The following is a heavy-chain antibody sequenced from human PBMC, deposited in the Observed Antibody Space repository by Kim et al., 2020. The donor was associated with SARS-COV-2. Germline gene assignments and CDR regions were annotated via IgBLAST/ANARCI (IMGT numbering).Heavy chain of an antibody. Sequence: GGSLRLSCAASGFTFSDHYMDWVRQAPGKGLEWVGRTRNKANSYTTEYAASVKGRFTISRDDSKNSLYLQMNSLKTEDTAVYYCARGQRYSRYYYCGMDVWGQGTTVTVSS. CDR1: GFTFSDHY. CDR3: ARGQRYSRYYYCGMDV. D-gene: IGHD5-18*01. V-gene: IGHV3-72*01. CDR2: TRNKANSYTT. J-gene: IGHJ6*02.